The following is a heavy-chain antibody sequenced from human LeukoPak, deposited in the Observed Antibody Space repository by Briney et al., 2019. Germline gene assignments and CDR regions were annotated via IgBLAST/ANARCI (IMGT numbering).Heavy chain of an antibody. Sequence: ASVNVSCKASGYAFTSYGISWVRQAPGQGLEWMGWISAYNGNTNYAQKLQGRVTMTTDTSTSTAYMELRSLRSDDTAVYYCARVQFGYRTFDYWGQGTLVTVSS. J-gene: IGHJ4*02. V-gene: IGHV1-18*01. D-gene: IGHD5-18*01. CDR2: ISAYNGNT. CDR1: GYAFTSYG. CDR3: ARVQFGYRTFDY.